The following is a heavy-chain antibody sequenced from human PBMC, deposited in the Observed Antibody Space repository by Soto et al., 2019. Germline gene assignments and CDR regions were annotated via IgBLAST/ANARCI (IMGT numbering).Heavy chain of an antibody. Sequence: GGSLRLSCAASGFTFSSYGMHWVRQAPGKGLEWVAVISYDGSNKYYADSVKGRFTISRDNSKNTLYLQMNSLRAEDTAVYYCAKDGPLYGSGSTYYYYYYMDVWGKGTTVTVSS. CDR2: ISYDGSNK. J-gene: IGHJ6*03. CDR1: GFTFSSYG. D-gene: IGHD3-10*01. V-gene: IGHV3-30*18. CDR3: AKDGPLYGSGSTYYYYYYMDV.